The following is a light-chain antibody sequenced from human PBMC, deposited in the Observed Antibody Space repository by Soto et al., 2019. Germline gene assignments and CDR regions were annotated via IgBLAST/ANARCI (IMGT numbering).Light chain of an antibody. Sequence: DIQVTQSPSTLSASVGDRVTITCRASQSISSWLAWYQQKPGKAPKLLIYKASSLESGVPLRFSGSGSGTEFTLTISSLQPDDFATYYCQQYNGYSRTFGQGTKVDIK. CDR2: KAS. CDR1: QSISSW. V-gene: IGKV1-5*03. CDR3: QQYNGYSRT. J-gene: IGKJ1*01.